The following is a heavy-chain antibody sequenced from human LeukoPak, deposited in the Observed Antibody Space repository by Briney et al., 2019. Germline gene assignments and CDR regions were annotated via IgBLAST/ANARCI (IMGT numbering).Heavy chain of an antibody. CDR1: GFSVSTNY. CDR2: LYSGSST. D-gene: IGHD3-3*02. V-gene: IGHV3-53*01. CDR3: ARVGDHFHWYLDL. Sequence: PGGSLRLSCAASGFSVSTNYMNWVRQAPGKGLEWVSILYSGSSTYYADSVESRFIVSRDSSKSTLSLQMNDLRAEDTAVYYCARVGDHFHWYLDLWGRGTLVTVSS. J-gene: IGHJ2*01.